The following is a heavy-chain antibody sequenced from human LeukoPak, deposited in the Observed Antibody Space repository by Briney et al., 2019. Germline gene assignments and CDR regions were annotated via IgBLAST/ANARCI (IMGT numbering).Heavy chain of an antibody. J-gene: IGHJ4*02. CDR3: VRDQGYYGLI. V-gene: IGHV3-11*01. Sequence: GGPLSLSCPAPGPRFRANNMSWIRQAPGKGLEWASYITSSGSTMYNADSVKGRFTISRDNAKNSVYLQMNSLRAEDTAVYYCVRDQGYYGLIWGQGTLVTVSS. CDR1: GPRFRANN. D-gene: IGHD3-10*01. CDR2: ITSSGSTM.